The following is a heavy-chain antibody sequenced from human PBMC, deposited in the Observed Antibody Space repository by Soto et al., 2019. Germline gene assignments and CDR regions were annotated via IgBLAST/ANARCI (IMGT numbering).Heavy chain of an antibody. CDR1: GFTFDDYA. V-gene: IGHV3-9*01. J-gene: IGHJ4*02. CDR2: ISYNSGTI. CDR3: AKGEDRGYSYGPDY. D-gene: IGHD5-18*01. Sequence: LRLSCAASGFTFDDYAMQWVRQAPGKGLEWVSGISYNSGTIGYADSVKGRFTISRDNAKNSLYLQMNSLRAEDTALYFCAKGEDRGYSYGPDYWGQGTLDTVTS.